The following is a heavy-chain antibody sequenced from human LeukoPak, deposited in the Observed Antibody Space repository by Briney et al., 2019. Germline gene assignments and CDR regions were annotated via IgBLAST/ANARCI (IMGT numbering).Heavy chain of an antibody. Sequence: SETLSLTCTVSGGSISSGGYSWSWIRQHPGKGLEWIGYIYYSGSTYYNPSLKSRVTISVDTSMNQFSLKLSSVTAADTAVYYCARDVDGYNNLDYWGQGTLVTVSS. J-gene: IGHJ4*02. CDR2: IYYSGST. D-gene: IGHD5-12*01. V-gene: IGHV4-31*03. CDR3: ARDVDGYNNLDY. CDR1: GGSISSGGYS.